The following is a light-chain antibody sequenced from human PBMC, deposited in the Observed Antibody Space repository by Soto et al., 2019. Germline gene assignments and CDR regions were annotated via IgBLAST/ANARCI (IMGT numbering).Light chain of an antibody. V-gene: IGKV3-15*01. Sequence: EIVLTHSPATLSLSLWEGATLSCRASESVGSNLAWFQQKPGQAPRLLMFAASSRATGFPARFSGSGSGTEFNFTISSLQSEDFGVYYCQQYNNWPRTFGQGTKVDIK. J-gene: IGKJ1*01. CDR1: ESVGSN. CDR3: QQYNNWPRT. CDR2: AAS.